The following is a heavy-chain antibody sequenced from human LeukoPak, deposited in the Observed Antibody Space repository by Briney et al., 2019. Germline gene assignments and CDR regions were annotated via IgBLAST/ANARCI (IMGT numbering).Heavy chain of an antibody. CDR1: GGTFSSYA. V-gene: IGHV1-69*01. Sequence: GSSVKVSCMASGGTFSSYAISWVRQAPGQGLEWMGGIIPIFGTANYAQKLQGRVTITADESTSTAYMELSSLRSEDTAVYYCARDLYSKGFDYWGQGTLVTVSS. CDR2: IIPIFGTA. CDR3: ARDLYSKGFDY. J-gene: IGHJ4*02. D-gene: IGHD4-11*01.